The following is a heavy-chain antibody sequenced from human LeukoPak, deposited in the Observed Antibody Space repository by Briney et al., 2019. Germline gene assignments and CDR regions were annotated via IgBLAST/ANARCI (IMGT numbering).Heavy chain of an antibody. Sequence: ASVKVSCKAACYTFTNYVITWVRQAPGQGLEWMGGMSAYNGNTNYAQKLHGRATMTTDTSASTAYMELRRLRSDDTAVYYCARASGRPYYYYGMDVWGQGTTVTVSS. CDR3: ARASGRPYYYYGMDV. D-gene: IGHD6-6*01. V-gene: IGHV1-18*01. CDR1: CYTFTNYV. J-gene: IGHJ6*02. CDR2: MSAYNGNT.